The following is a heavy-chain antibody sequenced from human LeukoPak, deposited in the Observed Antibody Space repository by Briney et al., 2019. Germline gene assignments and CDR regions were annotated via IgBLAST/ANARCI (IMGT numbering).Heavy chain of an antibody. D-gene: IGHD3-10*01. CDR3: ARDRGSPPPYYMDV. J-gene: IGHJ6*03. V-gene: IGHV3-30*04. CDR1: GFTFSSYA. Sequence: GGSLRLSCAASGFTFSSYAMHWVRQAPGKGLEWVAVISYGGSNKYYADSVKGRFTISRDNSKNTLYLQMNSLRAEDTAVYYCARDRGSPPPYYMDVWGKGTTVTVSS. CDR2: ISYGGSNK.